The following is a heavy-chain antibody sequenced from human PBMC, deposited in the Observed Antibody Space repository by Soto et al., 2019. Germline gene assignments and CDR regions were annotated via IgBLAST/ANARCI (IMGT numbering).Heavy chain of an antibody. Sequence: GGSLRLSCAASGFTFSNAWMSWVRQAPGKGLEWVSRIKSKTDGGTTDYAAPVKGRFTISRDDSKNTLYLQMNSLKTEDPAVYYCTTDETTEAHWGQGTLVTVSS. CDR1: GFTFSNAW. CDR3: TTDETTEAH. D-gene: IGHD4-17*01. V-gene: IGHV3-15*01. CDR2: IKSKTDGGTT. J-gene: IGHJ1*01.